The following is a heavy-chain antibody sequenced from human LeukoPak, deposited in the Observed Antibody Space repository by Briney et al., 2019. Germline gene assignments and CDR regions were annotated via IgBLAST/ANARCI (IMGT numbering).Heavy chain of an antibody. CDR1: GFTFSSYG. J-gene: IGHJ4*02. CDR2: IWYDGSNK. D-gene: IGHD3-3*01. V-gene: IGHV3-33*06. Sequence: GGSLRLSCAASGFTFSSYGMHWVRQAPDKGLEWVAVIWYDGSNKYYADSVKGRFTISRDNSKNTLYLQMNSLRAEGTAVYYCAKVGFSEMEWLLYSDHWGQGTLVTVSS. CDR3: AKVGFSEMEWLLYSDH.